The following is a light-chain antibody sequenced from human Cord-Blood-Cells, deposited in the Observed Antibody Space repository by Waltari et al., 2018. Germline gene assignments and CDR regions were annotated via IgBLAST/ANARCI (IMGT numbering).Light chain of an antibody. CDR2: ENN. V-gene: IGLV1-51*02. CDR3: GTWDSSLSAGV. J-gene: IGLJ3*02. CDR1: SSNIGINY. Sequence: QSVLTQPPSVSAAPGQKVTISCSGSSSNIGINYVPWYQQLPGTAPKLLIYENNKRPSGIPDRFSGSKSGTSATLGITGLQTGDEADYYCGTWDSSLSAGVFGGGTKLTVL.